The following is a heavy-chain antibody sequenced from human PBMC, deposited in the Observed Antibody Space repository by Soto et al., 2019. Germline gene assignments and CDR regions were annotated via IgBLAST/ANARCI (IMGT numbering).Heavy chain of an antibody. J-gene: IGHJ5*02. CDR3: AKVPSYYDTSGYYT. CDR2: ISYDGSNK. D-gene: IGHD3-22*01. CDR1: GFTFSAYG. V-gene: IGHV3-30*18. Sequence: QVQLVESGGGVVQPGRSLRLSCAASGFTFSAYGMHWVRQAPGKGLEWVAVISYDGSNKYYADSVQGRFTTSRDNSKNTLYVQMNSLRAEDTAVYYCAKVPSYYDTSGYYTWGQGTLVTVSS.